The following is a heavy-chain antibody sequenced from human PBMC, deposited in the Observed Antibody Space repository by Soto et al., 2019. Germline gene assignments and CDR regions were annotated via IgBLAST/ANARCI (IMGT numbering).Heavy chain of an antibody. CDR1: GYSISGPHW. CDR2: VHDSGTI. D-gene: IGHD6-19*01. Sequence: SETLSLTCAVSGYSISGPHWWAWIRQPPGKGLELIGYVHDSGTIYNNPSLKSRVTMSVDTSNNQFSLNLNSVTAVDTAVYYCARKSSSVWHSFDYWGQGALVTVSS. V-gene: IGHV4-28*05. CDR3: ARKSSSVWHSFDY. J-gene: IGHJ4*02.